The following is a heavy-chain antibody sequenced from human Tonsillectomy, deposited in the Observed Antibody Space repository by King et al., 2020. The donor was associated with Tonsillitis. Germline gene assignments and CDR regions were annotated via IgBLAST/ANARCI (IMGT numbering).Heavy chain of an antibody. D-gene: IGHD3-10*01. J-gene: IGHJ3*02. CDR3: ARDLEYYLGAGSRSDAFDI. CDR2: ISAYNGNT. Sequence: AQLVQSGAEVKKHGASVKVSCKASGYTFTSYGISWVRQAPGQGLEWMGWISAYNGNTNYAQKPQGRVTMTTDTSTSTAYMERRSMRSDDPAVYYCARDLEYYLGAGSRSDAFDICGQGTMFTVSS. CDR1: GYTFTSYG. V-gene: IGHV1-18*01.